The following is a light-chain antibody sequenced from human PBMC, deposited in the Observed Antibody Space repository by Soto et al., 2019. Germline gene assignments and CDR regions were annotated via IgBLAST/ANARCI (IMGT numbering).Light chain of an antibody. V-gene: IGKV3-11*01. CDR1: QSVSRK. CDR2: YAS. J-gene: IGKJ5*01. CDR3: QQRSNWPRIT. Sequence: EIMLTPSPATVALSPGERATPSCRASQSVSRKLAWYQQTPGQAPRLRIYYASNKATGIPARFSGSGSGTDFTLTISSREPEDFALYYCQQRSNWPRITFGQGTRLEIK.